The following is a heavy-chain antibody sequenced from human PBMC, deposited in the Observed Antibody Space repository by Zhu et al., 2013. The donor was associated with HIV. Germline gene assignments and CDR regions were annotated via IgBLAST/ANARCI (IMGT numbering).Heavy chain of an antibody. Sequence: QVQLVQSGAEVKKPGSPVKVSCKASGGTFSSYAISWVRQAPGQGLEWMGGIIPIFGTANYAQKFQGRVTITADESTSTAYMELSSLRSEDTAVYYCARLYSSSSFIYYFDYWGQGTLVTVSS. D-gene: IGHD6-6*01. J-gene: IGHJ4*02. CDR1: GGTFSSYA. CDR2: IIPIFGTA. V-gene: IGHV1-69*01. CDR3: ARLYSSSSFIYYFDY.